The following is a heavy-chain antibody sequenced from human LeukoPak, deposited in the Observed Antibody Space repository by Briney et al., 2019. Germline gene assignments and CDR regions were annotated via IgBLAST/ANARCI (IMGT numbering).Heavy chain of an antibody. Sequence: SDTLSLTCTVSGGAISGYYWSWIRQPAGKGLEWLGRVYSSGSTKYNPSLESRVTMSVDTSKNQFSLKLNFVTAADTAEYYCARVGSGYDFFDYWGQGTLVTVSS. D-gene: IGHD3/OR15-3a*01. CDR1: GGAISGYY. V-gene: IGHV4-4*07. CDR2: VYSSGST. CDR3: ARVGSGYDFFDY. J-gene: IGHJ4*02.